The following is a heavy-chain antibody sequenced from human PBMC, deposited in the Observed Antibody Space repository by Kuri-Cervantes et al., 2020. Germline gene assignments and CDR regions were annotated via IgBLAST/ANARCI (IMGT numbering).Heavy chain of an antibody. D-gene: IGHD1-26*01. J-gene: IGHJ6*02. CDR2: ISNSGGST. CDR1: GFTFASYA. V-gene: IGHV3-23*01. Sequence: GESLKISCAASGFTFASYAMSWVRQAPGKGLEWVSGISNSGGSTYYADSVKGRFTISRDNSKNTLYLQMNSLRAEDTAVYYCARERSGSYYYGMDVWGQGTTVTVSS. CDR3: ARERSGSYYYGMDV.